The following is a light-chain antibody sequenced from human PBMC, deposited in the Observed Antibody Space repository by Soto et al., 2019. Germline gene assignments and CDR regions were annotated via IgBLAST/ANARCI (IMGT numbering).Light chain of an antibody. CDR1: SSDVGNFNL. J-gene: IGLJ2*01. Sequence: QSVLTQPASVSGSPGQSITISCTGTSSDVGNFNLVSWYQHHPGKAPKLMIYEVTKRPSGVSNRFSGSKSGYTASLTISGLQSEDEADYFCSSFTGSRTILFGGGTKLTVL. CDR2: EVT. V-gene: IGLV2-23*02. CDR3: SSFTGSRTIL.